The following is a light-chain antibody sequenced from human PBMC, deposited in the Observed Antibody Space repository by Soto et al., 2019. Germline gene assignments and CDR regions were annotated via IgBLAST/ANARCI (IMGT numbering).Light chain of an antibody. Sequence: EIVLTQSPGTLSLSPGERATLSCRASQSVSSSYLAWYQQKLGQAPRLLIFGASSRATDIPDRFSGSGSGTDFTLTISRLEPEDGAVYYCQQYGSSPRTFGQGTKV. J-gene: IGKJ1*01. CDR3: QQYGSSPRT. CDR1: QSVSSSY. CDR2: GAS. V-gene: IGKV3-20*01.